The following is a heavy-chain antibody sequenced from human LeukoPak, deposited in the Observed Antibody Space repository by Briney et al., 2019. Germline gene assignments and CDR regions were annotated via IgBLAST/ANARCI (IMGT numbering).Heavy chain of an antibody. CDR3: ARRDYSGDNPVLDY. Sequence: ETLSLTCTVSGGSISSYYWSWIRQPPGKGLEWIGSVFHSGTTYYNPSLKSRLTISVDTSKNQFSLKVSSVTAADTAVYYCARRDYSGDNPVLDYWGQGTLVTVSS. D-gene: IGHD4-23*01. V-gene: IGHV4-59*05. CDR1: GGSISSYY. J-gene: IGHJ4*02. CDR2: VFHSGTT.